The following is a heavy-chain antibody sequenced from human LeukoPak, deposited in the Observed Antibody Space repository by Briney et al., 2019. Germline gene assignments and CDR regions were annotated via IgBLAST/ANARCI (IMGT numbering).Heavy chain of an antibody. V-gene: IGHV3-23*01. D-gene: IGHD5-18*01. CDR3: AKRGYNYGFFDY. CDR1: GFTFSSYA. Sequence: GGSLRLSCAASGFTFSSYAMNWVRQAPGKGLEWVSVISGSGDSTFYADSVKGRFTISRDNSKNTLYLQMNSLTAEDTAVYYCAKRGYNYGFFDYWGQGTLVTVSS. CDR2: ISGSGDST. J-gene: IGHJ4*02.